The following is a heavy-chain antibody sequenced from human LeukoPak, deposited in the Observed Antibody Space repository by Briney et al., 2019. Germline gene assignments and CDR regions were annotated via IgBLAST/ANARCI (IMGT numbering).Heavy chain of an antibody. CDR1: GFTFSSYS. J-gene: IGHJ6*03. Sequence: GGSLRLSCAASGFTFSSYSMNWVRQAPGKGLEWVSSISSSSSYIYYADSVKGRFTISRDNAKNSLYLQMNSLRAEDTAVYYCARDAPDSGSWYRNYYYYYYMDVWGKGTTVTVSS. CDR2: ISSSSSYI. V-gene: IGHV3-21*01. D-gene: IGHD6-13*01. CDR3: ARDAPDSGSWYRNYYYYYYMDV.